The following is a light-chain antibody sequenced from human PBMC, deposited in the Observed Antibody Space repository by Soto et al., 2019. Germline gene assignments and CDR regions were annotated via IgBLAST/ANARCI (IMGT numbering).Light chain of an antibody. CDR3: QQTYKTPLT. Sequence: DIQMTQSPSSLSASVGYRVTITCRASQGIGDDLGWYQQKPGKAPKRLIYGTSALQSGVPSKFSGSGSGTDFTLTISVLQPEDSATYYCQQTYKTPLTVGQGTKVDI. V-gene: IGKV1-39*01. J-gene: IGKJ1*01. CDR2: GTS. CDR1: QGIGDD.